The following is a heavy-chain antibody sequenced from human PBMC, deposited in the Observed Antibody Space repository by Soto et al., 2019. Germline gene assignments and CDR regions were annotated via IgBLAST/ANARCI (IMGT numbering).Heavy chain of an antibody. J-gene: IGHJ4*02. D-gene: IGHD4-4*01. Sequence: TLSLTCTVSGDSVNNYYWSWIRQPPGKRLEWIGCIYYTGSTTYNPSLETRVTMSVDTSKNQFSLKLNSVNAADTAVYYCAKDSPTEAEGFTLDYWGRGTLVTVSS. V-gene: IGHV4-59*02. CDR3: AKDSPTEAEGFTLDY. CDR2: IYYTGST. CDR1: GDSVNNYY.